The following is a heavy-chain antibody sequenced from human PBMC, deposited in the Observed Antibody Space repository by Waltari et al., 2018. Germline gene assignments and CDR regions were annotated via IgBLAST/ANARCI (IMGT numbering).Heavy chain of an antibody. CDR1: GFTFSNYW. CDR2: IKPDSGEK. Sequence: EVQLVESGGGLAQPGGSLRLSCAASGFTFSNYWMSWVRQAPGKGVEWVAKIKPDSGEKYYVDFWRGRFTIFRDNAKNSLYLQMNSLRAEDTAVYYCAGYPYAVVTPYYFDYWGQGTLVTVSS. V-gene: IGHV3-7*01. CDR3: AGYPYAVVTPYYFDY. J-gene: IGHJ4*02. D-gene: IGHD2-21*02.